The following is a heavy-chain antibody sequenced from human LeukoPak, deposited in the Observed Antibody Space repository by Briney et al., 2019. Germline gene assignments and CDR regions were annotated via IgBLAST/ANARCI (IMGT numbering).Heavy chain of an antibody. CDR2: ISGSGGST. J-gene: IGHJ4*02. CDR1: GFTFSSYA. CDR3: AKDGIMVVAATPVDY. D-gene: IGHD2-15*01. V-gene: IGHV3-23*01. Sequence: GGSLRLSCAASGFTFSSYAMSWVRQAPGKGLEWVSAISGSGGSTHYADSVKGRFTISRDNSKNTLYLQMNSLRAEDTAVYYCAKDGIMVVAATPVDYWGQGTLVTVSS.